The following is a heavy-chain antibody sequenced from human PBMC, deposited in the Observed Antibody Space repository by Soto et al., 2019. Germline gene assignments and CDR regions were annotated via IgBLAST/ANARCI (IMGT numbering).Heavy chain of an antibody. V-gene: IGHV4-59*11. Sequence: PPETMSLTCTVSGGSISSHYWSWIRPPPGKGLEWNGYIQYSGSTNYNPTLKSRVTISVDTSKNQFSRKLSSVTAADTAVYYCARGVGATLFDDWGQGTLVTVSS. CDR3: ARGVGATLFDD. D-gene: IGHD1-26*01. J-gene: IGHJ4*01. CDR1: GGSISSHY. CDR2: IQYSGST.